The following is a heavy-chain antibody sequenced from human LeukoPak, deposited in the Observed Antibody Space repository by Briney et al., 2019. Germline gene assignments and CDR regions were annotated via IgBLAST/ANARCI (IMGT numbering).Heavy chain of an antibody. CDR1: GFTFSNYW. CDR2: TNSDGRTT. D-gene: IGHD6-19*01. Sequence: GGSLTLSCGASGFTFSNYWRHWVRQAPGKGLVWVSRTNSDGRTTTYADSVKGRFTIFRDNAKNTLYLQMNSLSAEDTSVYYCVRVSSDSEYFDQWGQGALVTVSS. CDR3: VRVSSDSEYFDQ. V-gene: IGHV3-74*01. J-gene: IGHJ4*02.